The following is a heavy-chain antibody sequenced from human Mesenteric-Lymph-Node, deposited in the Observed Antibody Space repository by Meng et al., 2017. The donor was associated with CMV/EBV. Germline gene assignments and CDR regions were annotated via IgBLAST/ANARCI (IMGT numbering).Heavy chain of an antibody. CDR3: AKSRSSTPGIVDD. D-gene: IGHD2/OR15-2a*01. Sequence: QVALPWSGPGLVKPSETLSLTCIVSGVSVTSGAYHWSWIRQSPGKGLEWIGYIYGTGITIYNPSLKSRVTILLETSKNQFSLKLNSVTTADTAVYYCAKSRSSTPGIVDDWGQGTLVTVSS. CDR1: GVSVTSGAYH. CDR2: IYGTGIT. J-gene: IGHJ4*02. V-gene: IGHV4-61*08.